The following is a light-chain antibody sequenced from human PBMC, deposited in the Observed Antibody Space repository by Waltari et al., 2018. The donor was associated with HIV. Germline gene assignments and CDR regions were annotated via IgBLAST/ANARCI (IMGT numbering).Light chain of an antibody. V-gene: IGKV3-11*01. Sequence: EIVLTQSPVTLYLSPGDRANLSCRASQNSRNYVGWYQQKSGQPPRLLIYDASTRDTGIQARFSGAGSGTDFTLTIDSLEPEDFAMYYCQQRSNWPGTFGPGTRVDVK. J-gene: IGKJ3*01. CDR3: QQRSNWPGT. CDR1: QNSRNY. CDR2: DAS.